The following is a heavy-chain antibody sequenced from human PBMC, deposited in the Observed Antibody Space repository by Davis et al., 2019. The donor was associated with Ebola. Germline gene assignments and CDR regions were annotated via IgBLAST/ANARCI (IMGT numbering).Heavy chain of an antibody. CDR2: ISWDGGST. V-gene: IGHV3-43*01. J-gene: IGHJ6*03. Sequence: GESLKISCAASGFTFDDYTMHWVRQAPGKGLEWVSLISWDGGSTYYADSVKGRFTISRDNSKNSLYLQMNSLRTEDTALYYCAKDIHCSSTSCYVRSPINYYYYMDVWGKGTTVTVSS. CDR1: GFTFDDYT. D-gene: IGHD2-2*01. CDR3: AKDIHCSSTSCYVRSPINYYYYMDV.